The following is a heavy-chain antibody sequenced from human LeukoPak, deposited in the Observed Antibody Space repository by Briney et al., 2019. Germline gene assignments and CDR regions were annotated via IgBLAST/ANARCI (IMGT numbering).Heavy chain of an antibody. V-gene: IGHV4-34*01. CDR2: INHSGST. D-gene: IGHD5-12*01. Sequence: SETLSLTCAVYGGSFSGYYWSWIRQPPGKGLEWIGEINHSGSTNYNPSLKSRVTISVDTSKNQFSLKLSSVTAADTAVYYCARDRGGYSGYEQWGQGTLVTVSS. CDR1: GGSFSGYY. J-gene: IGHJ4*02. CDR3: ARDRGGYSGYEQ.